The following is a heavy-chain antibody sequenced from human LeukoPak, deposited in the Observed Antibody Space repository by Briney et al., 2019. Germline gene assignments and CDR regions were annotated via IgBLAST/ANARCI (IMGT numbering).Heavy chain of an antibody. CDR1: GFTFSSYA. Sequence: GRSLRLSCAASGFTFSSYAMHWVRQAPGKGLEWVAVISYDGSNKYYADSVKGRFTISRDNSKNTLYLQMNSLRAEDMAVYYCARGVVVITTFTFHPFDYWGQGTLVTVSS. J-gene: IGHJ4*02. V-gene: IGHV3-30-3*01. CDR3: ARGVVVITTFTFHPFDY. CDR2: ISYDGSNK. D-gene: IGHD3-22*01.